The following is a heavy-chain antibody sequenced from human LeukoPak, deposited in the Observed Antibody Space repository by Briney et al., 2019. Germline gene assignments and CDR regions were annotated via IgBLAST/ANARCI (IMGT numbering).Heavy chain of an antibody. V-gene: IGHV1-8*01. J-gene: IGHJ4*02. Sequence: GASVKVSRKASGYTFTSYDINWVRQATGQGLEWMGWMNPNSGNTGYAQKFQGRVTMTRNTSISTAYMELSSLRSEDTAVYYCALRHDFWSGYYDWGQGTLVTVSS. D-gene: IGHD3-3*01. CDR2: MNPNSGNT. CDR1: GYTFTSYD. CDR3: ALRHDFWSGYYD.